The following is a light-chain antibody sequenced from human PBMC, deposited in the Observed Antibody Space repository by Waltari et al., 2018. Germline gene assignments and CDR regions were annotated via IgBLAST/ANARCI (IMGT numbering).Light chain of an antibody. CDR1: RPNTRHKI. Sequence: QSVLTQPPSASGTPGQRVTISCFGSRPNTRHKIVSWYLQVPGTAPKLLIYNNNQRPSGVPERFSGSKSGTSASLAISWLQSEDEAEYSCAAWDDSLEGWVFGGGTRLTVL. CDR2: NNN. V-gene: IGLV1-44*01. J-gene: IGLJ3*02. CDR3: AAWDDSLEGWV.